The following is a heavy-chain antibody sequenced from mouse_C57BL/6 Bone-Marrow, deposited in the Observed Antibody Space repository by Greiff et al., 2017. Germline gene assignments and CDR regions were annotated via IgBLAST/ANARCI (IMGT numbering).Heavy chain of an antibody. D-gene: IGHD1-1*01. J-gene: IGHJ2*01. CDR3: ARGGSPFDY. V-gene: IGHV14-3*01. Sequence: EVQLQQSVAELVRPGASVKLSCTASGFNIQNTYMHWVKQRPEQGLEWIGRIDPANGNTKYAPKFQGKATITADTSSNTAYLQLSSLTSEDTAIYYCARGGSPFDYWGQGTTLTVSS. CDR2: IDPANGNT. CDR1: GFNIQNTY.